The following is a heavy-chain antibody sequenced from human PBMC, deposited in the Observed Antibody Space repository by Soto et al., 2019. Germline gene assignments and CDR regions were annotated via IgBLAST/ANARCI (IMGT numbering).Heavy chain of an antibody. CDR2: ISPYTGNT. J-gene: IGHJ6*02. D-gene: IGHD3-16*01. CDR3: VMVDNYVTPTPQDV. CDR1: GYIFVNYG. V-gene: IGHV1-18*01. Sequence: QVQLVQSGDEVKKLGASVKVSCKASGYIFVNYGIAWVRQAPGQGLEWMGWISPYTGNTPSATKIKGRLTMTTDTSTSTAYMDLGSLTSDDTAVYYCVMVDNYVTPTPQDVWGQGTTVTVSS.